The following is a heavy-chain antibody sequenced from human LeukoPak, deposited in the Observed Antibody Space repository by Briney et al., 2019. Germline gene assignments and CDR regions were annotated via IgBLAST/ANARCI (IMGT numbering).Heavy chain of an antibody. V-gene: IGHV4-30-4*01. Sequence: SQTLSLTCSVSGGXISSGDYYWSWIRQPPGKGLEWFGYIYYSGSTYYNPSLKSRVTISVDTSKNQFSLKLSSVTAADTAVYYCARHGVLSISSSFDYWGQGTLVTVSS. D-gene: IGHD2/OR15-2a*01. J-gene: IGHJ4*02. CDR1: GGXISSGDYY. CDR2: IYYSGST. CDR3: ARHGVLSISSSFDY.